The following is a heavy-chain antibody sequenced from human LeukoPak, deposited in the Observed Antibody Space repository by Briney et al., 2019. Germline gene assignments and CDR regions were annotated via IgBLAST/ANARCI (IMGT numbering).Heavy chain of an antibody. V-gene: IGHV4-4*07. Sequence: SETLSLTCTVSGGSISTYSWTWIRQPAGKGLECIGRIYSSGSTDYNPSLKSRVTMSVDTSKNQFSLRLTSVTAADTAVYYCARVRQLGLASPSWYFDLWGRGTLVTVSS. J-gene: IGHJ2*01. D-gene: IGHD3-16*01. CDR2: IYSSGST. CDR3: ARVRQLGLASPSWYFDL. CDR1: GGSISTYS.